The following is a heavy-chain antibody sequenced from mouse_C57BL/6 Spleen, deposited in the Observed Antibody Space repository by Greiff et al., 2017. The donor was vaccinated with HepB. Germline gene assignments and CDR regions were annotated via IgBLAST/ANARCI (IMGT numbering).Heavy chain of an antibody. J-gene: IGHJ4*01. Sequence: VKLVESGPGLVQPSQSLSITCTVSGFSLTSYGVHWVRQSPGKGLEWLGVIWSGGSTDYNAAFISRLSISKDNSKSQVFFKMNSLQADDTAIYYCARRGDYGNYDAMDYWGQGTSVTVSS. V-gene: IGHV2-2*01. CDR2: IWSGGST. CDR1: GFSLTSYG. D-gene: IGHD2-1*01. CDR3: ARRGDYGNYDAMDY.